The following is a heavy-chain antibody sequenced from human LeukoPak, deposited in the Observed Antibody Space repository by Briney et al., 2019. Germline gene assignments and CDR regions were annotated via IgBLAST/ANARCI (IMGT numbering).Heavy chain of an antibody. Sequence: ASETLSLTCTVSGGSISSSSYYWGWLRQPPGKGLEWIGSIYYSGSTYYNPSLKSRVTISVDTSKNQFSLKLSSVTAADTAVYYCATHCSSTSCYGIHNWFDPWGQGTLVTVSS. CDR2: IYYSGST. V-gene: IGHV4-39*01. J-gene: IGHJ5*02. CDR1: GGSISSSSYY. D-gene: IGHD2-2*01. CDR3: ATHCSSTSCYGIHNWFDP.